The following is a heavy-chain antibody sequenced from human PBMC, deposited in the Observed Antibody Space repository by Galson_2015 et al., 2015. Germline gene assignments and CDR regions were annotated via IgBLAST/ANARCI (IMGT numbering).Heavy chain of an antibody. J-gene: IGHJ3*02. CDR2: IRSKAYGGTT. Sequence: SLRLSCATSGFTFGDYAMSWVRQAPGKGLEWVGFIRSKAYGGTTDYAASVKGRFTISRDDFENIAYLQMNGLKTEDTALYYCARDRGPENDAFDIWGQGTTVTVSS. D-gene: IGHD3-10*01. V-gene: IGHV3-49*04. CDR3: ARDRGPENDAFDI. CDR1: GFTFGDYA.